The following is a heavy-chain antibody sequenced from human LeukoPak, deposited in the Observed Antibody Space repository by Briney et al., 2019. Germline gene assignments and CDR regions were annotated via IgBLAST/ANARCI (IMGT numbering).Heavy chain of an antibody. CDR3: ARGKFHFDY. Sequence: GGSLRLSCAASGFTFRNYYMSWILQAPGKGLEWVSYISSSGSTIYYADSVKGRFTISRDNAKDSLYLQMNSLRAADTAVYYCARGKFHFDYWGQGTLVTVSS. CDR1: GFTFRNYY. J-gene: IGHJ4*02. D-gene: IGHD2-21*01. V-gene: IGHV3-11*01. CDR2: ISSSGSTI.